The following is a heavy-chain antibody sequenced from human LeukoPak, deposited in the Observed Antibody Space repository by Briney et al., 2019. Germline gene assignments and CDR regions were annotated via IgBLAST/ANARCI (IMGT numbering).Heavy chain of an antibody. V-gene: IGHV3-66*01. CDR3: ARGRAVVVY. CDR1: GFTVSSNY. D-gene: IGHD3-22*01. CDR2: IYTGGDT. J-gene: IGHJ4*02. Sequence: SGGSLRLSCAASGFTVSSNYMSWVRQAPGKGLEWVSVIYTGGDTYHADSVKGRFTIPRDTSKNTVYLQMNSLRVEDTAVYFCARGRAVVVYWGQGTLVTVSS.